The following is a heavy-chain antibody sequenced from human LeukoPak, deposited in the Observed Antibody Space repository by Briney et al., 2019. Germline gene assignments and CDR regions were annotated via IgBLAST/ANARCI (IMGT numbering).Heavy chain of an antibody. D-gene: IGHD6-13*01. CDR1: GYTFTGYY. J-gene: IGHJ6*03. V-gene: IGHV1-2*02. CDR2: INSNSGGT. CDR3: ARVPRIAAAGPYYYYMDV. Sequence: GASVKVSCKASGYTFTGYYMHWVRQAPGQGLEWMGWINSNSGGTNYAQKFQGRVTMTRDTSISTAYMELSRLRSDDTAVYYCARVPRIAAAGPYYYYMDVWGKGTTVTISS.